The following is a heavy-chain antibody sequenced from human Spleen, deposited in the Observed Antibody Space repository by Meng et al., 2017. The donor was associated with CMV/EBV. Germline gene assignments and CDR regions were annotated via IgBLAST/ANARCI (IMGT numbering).Heavy chain of an antibody. V-gene: IGHV3-7*01. CDR2: IKQDGNEK. CDR3: AREPIICSSTSCYKAFDI. D-gene: IGHD2-2*02. Sequence: GGSLRLSCAASGFTFSSYWMSWVRQAPGKGLEWVANIKQDGNEKYYVDSVKGRFTISRDNAKNSLYLQMNSLRAEDTAVYYCAREPIICSSTSCYKAFDIWGQGTMVTVSS. CDR1: GFTFSSYW. J-gene: IGHJ3*02.